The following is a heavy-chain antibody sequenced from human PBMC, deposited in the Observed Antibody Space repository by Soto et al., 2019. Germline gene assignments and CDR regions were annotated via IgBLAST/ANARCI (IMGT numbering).Heavy chain of an antibody. J-gene: IGHJ5*02. CDR3: TTLRLDP. D-gene: IGHD3-9*01. Sequence: ASVKVSCKASGYTFTAFYMNWVRQAPGQGLEWMGWVNPNTGVTKYTQKFQGRVTMTRDTSINTAYMECSGLTSDDTAVYYCTTLRLDPWGQGTLVTVSS. V-gene: IGHV1-2*02. CDR2: VNPNTGVT. CDR1: GYTFTAFY.